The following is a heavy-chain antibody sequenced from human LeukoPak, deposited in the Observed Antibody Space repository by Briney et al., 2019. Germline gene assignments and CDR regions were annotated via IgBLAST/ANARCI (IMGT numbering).Heavy chain of an antibody. CDR3: ARGLSYSSSWYDFFNHYYYYMDV. J-gene: IGHJ6*03. D-gene: IGHD6-13*01. CDR2: IYYSGST. V-gene: IGHV4-39*07. Sequence: SETLSLTCTVSGGSISSSSYYWSWIRQPPGKGLEWIGSIYYSGSTNYNPSLKSRVTISVDTSKNQFSLKLSSVTAADTAVYYCARGLSYSSSWYDFFNHYYYYMDVWGQGTLVTVSS. CDR1: GGSISSSSYY.